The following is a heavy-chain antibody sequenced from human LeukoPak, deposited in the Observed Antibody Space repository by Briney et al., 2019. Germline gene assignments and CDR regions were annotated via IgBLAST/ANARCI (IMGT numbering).Heavy chain of an antibody. CDR1: VYSFTTYW. CDR2: IYPGDSDT. V-gene: IGHV5-51*01. Sequence: GESLKISCKDSVYSFTTYWIGWVRQMPGKGLEWMGIIYPGDSDTRYNPSFQGQVTISADKSINTAYLQWSSLKASDTAMYYCATSRRSGWYFDYWGQGTLVTVSS. J-gene: IGHJ4*02. D-gene: IGHD6-19*01. CDR3: ATSRRSGWYFDY.